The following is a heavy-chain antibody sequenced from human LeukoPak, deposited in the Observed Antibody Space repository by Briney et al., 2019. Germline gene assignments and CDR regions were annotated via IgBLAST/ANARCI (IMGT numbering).Heavy chain of an antibody. CDR3: ARDLDYGYVWGSYRSPISHNDY. CDR1: GYTFTSYG. V-gene: IGHV1-18*01. CDR2: ISAYNGNT. D-gene: IGHD3-16*02. J-gene: IGHJ4*02. Sequence: GASVKVSCKASGYTFTSYGISWVRQAPGQGLEWMGWISAYNGNTNYAQQLQGRVTMTTETPTSTAYMELRSLRSDDTAVYYGARDLDYGYVWGSYRSPISHNDYWGQGTLVTVSS.